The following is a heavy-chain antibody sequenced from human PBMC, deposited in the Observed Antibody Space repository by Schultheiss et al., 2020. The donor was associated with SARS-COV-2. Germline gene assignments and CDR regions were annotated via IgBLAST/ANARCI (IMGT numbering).Heavy chain of an antibody. Sequence: GGSLRLSCAASGFTFSSYAMSWVRQAPGKGLEWVSAISGSGGSTYYADSVKGRFTISRDNSKNTVNLQMNSLKIEDTAVYYCTRPNVVMAFDYWGQGTLVTVSS. CDR3: TRPNVVMAFDY. CDR1: GFTFSSYA. V-gene: IGHV3-23*01. J-gene: IGHJ4*02. CDR2: ISGSGGST. D-gene: IGHD2-15*01.